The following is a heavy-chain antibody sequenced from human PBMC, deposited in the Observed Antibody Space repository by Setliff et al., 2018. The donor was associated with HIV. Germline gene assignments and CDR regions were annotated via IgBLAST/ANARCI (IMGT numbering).Heavy chain of an antibody. CDR2: IYHSGTT. CDR1: GYSISSGSY. J-gene: IGHJ4*02. Sequence: SETLSLTCAVSGYSISSGSYWAWIRQPPGKGLEWIGSIYHSGTTYYNPSLKSRVTISVDTSKNQFSLKLSSVTATDTAVYYCARGLNYYDSSGYYPVFDYWGQGTLVTVSS. D-gene: IGHD3-22*01. CDR3: ARGLNYYDSSGYYPVFDY. V-gene: IGHV4-38-2*01.